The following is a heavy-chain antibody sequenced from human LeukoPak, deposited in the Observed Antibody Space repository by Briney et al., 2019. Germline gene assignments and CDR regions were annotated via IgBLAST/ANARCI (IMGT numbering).Heavy chain of an antibody. CDR1: GFTFAGFG. CDR2: ISENGGSA. V-gene: IGHV3-23*01. D-gene: IGHD2-21*02. CDR3: AKTIGLVTGVAFLRFGMDV. J-gene: IGHJ6*02. Sequence: GGSLRLSCAASGFTFAGFGMSWVRQPPGKGLEWVSTISENGGSAYYTGSVQGRFAISRDNSKNTVYLQLNSLRAEDTGVYYCAKTIGLVTGVAFLRFGMDVWGQGTTVTVSS.